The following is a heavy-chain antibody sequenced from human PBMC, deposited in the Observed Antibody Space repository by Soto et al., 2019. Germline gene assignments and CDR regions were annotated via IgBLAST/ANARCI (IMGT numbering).Heavy chain of an antibody. CDR2: INPSGGST. D-gene: IGHD2-2*01. V-gene: IGHV1-46*03. Sequence: ASVKVSCKASGYTFTIYYMHWVLQAPGQGLEWMGIINPSGGSTSYAQKFQGRVTMTRDTSTSTVYMELSSLRSEDTAVYYCARSLGYCSSTSCYARGIAEAGLSSVWFYWGQGTLVTVSS. CDR3: ARSLGYCSSTSCYARGIAEAGLSSVWFY. J-gene: IGHJ4*02. CDR1: GYTFTIYY.